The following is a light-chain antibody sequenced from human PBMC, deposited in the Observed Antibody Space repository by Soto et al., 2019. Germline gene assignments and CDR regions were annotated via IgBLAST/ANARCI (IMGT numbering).Light chain of an antibody. CDR3: QQYGSSPPIT. CDR2: GAS. CDR1: QSVSSSY. J-gene: IGKJ5*01. V-gene: IGKV3-20*01. Sequence: EIVLTQSPGTLSLSPGERATLSCRASQSVSSSYLAWYQQKPGQAPRLLIYGASSRATGIPDRFSGSGSGTAFSLTSCRLAPEDFAAEYYQQYGSSPPITFGQRTRLLIK.